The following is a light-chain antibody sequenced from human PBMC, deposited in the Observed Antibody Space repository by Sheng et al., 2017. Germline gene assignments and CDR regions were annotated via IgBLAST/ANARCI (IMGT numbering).Light chain of an antibody. J-gene: IGLJ1*01. CDR3: SSYTTFSTYV. V-gene: IGLV2-14*03. Sequence: QSALTQPASVSGSPGQSITISCTGTNSDIGAYNYVTWYQQHPGKVPKLMIYDVTNRPAGVSSRFSASKSANTASLTVSGLQAEDEADYYCSSYTTFSTYVFGTGTKVTVL. CDR2: DVT. CDR1: NSDIGAYNY.